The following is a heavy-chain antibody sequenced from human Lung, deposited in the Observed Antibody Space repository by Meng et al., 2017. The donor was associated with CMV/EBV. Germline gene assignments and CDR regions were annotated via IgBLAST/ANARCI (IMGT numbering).Heavy chain of an antibody. V-gene: IGHV1-18*01. CDR2: ISSYNSNT. CDR1: FNSYG. J-gene: IGHJ5*02. D-gene: IGHD2-21*01. Sequence: FNSYGITWVRQAPGQGREWVGWISSYNSNTNYAQKFQGRVTLTTDTSTSIAYMELRSLRFDDTAVYYCATIAYCGGDCYQIHPLYDHWGQGTLVTVSS. CDR3: ATIAYCGGDCYQIHPLYDH.